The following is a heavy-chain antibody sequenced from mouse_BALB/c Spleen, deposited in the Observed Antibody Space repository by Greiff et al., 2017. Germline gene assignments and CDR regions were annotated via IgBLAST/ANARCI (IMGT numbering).Heavy chain of an antibody. CDR3: ASEGNYGYFDV. J-gene: IGHJ1*01. D-gene: IGHD2-1*01. CDR1: GYSITSGYY. Sequence: EVKLVESGPGLVKPSQSLSLTCSVTGYSITSGYYWNWIRQFPGNKLEWMGYISYDGSNNYNPSLKNRISITRDTSKNQFFLKLNSVTTEDTATYYCASEGNYGYFDVWGAGTTVTVSS. CDR2: ISYDGSN. V-gene: IGHV3-6*02.